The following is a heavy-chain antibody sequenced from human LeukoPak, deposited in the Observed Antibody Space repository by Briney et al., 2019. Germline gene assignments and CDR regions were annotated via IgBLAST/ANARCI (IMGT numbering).Heavy chain of an antibody. V-gene: IGHV1-18*01. J-gene: IGHJ4*02. CDR2: ISAYNGNT. CDR3: ARENPYYDFWSGYYSYQTRQDY. Sequence: ASVKVSCKASGYTFTSYGISWVRQAPGQGLEWMGWISAYNGNTKYAQNLQGRVIMTTDTSTSTAYMELRSLRSDDTAVYYCARENPYYDFWSGYYSYQTRQDYWGQGTLVTVSS. CDR1: GYTFTSYG. D-gene: IGHD3-3*01.